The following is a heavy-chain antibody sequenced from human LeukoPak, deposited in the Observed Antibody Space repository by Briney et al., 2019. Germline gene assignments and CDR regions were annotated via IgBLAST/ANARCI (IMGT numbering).Heavy chain of an antibody. CDR3: ARDTGYSSGWHDY. V-gene: IGHV3-21*01. D-gene: IGHD6-19*01. J-gene: IGHJ4*02. CDR1: GFTFSSYS. CDR2: ISSSSSYI. Sequence: GGSLRLSCAASGFTFSSYSMNWVRQAPGKGLEWVSSISSSSSYIYYADSVKGRFAISRDNAKNSLYLQMNSLRAEDTAVYYCARDTGYSSGWHDYWGQGTLVTVSS.